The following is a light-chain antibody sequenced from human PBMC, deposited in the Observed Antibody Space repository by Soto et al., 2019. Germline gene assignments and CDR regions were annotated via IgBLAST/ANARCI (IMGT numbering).Light chain of an antibody. CDR1: SSDVGGYNY. CDR3: SSYAGSNNLGV. Sequence: QSALTQPPSASGSPGQSVTISCTGNSSDVGGYNYVSWYQQHPGKAPKLMMYEVSKRPSGVPDRFSGSKSGNTASLTVSGLQAEDEADYYCSSYAGSNNLGVFGGGTKLTVL. J-gene: IGLJ3*02. CDR2: EVS. V-gene: IGLV2-8*01.